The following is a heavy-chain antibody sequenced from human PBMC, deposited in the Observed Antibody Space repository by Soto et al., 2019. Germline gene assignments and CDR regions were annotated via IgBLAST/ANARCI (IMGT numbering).Heavy chain of an antibody. CDR3: ARPVAASYYYYGMDV. J-gene: IGHJ6*02. CDR2: IYYSGST. D-gene: IGHD6-19*01. CDR1: GGSISSSSYY. V-gene: IGHV4-39*01. Sequence: HLQLQESGPGLVKPSETLSLTCTVSGGSISSSSYYWGWIRQPPGKGLEWIGSIYYSGSTYYNPSLKSRVTISVDTSKNQFSLKLSSVTAADTAVYYCARPVAASYYYYGMDVWGQGTTVTVSS.